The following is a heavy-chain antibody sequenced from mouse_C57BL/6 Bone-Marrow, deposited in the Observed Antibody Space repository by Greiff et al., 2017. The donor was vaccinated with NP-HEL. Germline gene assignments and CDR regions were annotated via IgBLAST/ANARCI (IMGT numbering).Heavy chain of an antibody. CDR3: AREGAYYSPYYFDD. J-gene: IGHJ2*01. CDR2: IYPSDSET. CDR1: GYTFTSYW. Sequence: QVQLQQPGAELVRPGSSVKLSCKASGYTFTSYWMDWVKQRPGQGLEWIGNIYPSDSETHYNQKFKDKATLTVDKSSSTAYMQLSSLTSEDSAVYYGAREGAYYSPYYFDDWGQGTTLTVSS. D-gene: IGHD2-12*01. V-gene: IGHV1-61*01.